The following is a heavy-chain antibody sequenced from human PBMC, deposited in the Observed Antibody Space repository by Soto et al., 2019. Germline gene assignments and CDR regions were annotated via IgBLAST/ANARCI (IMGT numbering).Heavy chain of an antibody. Sequence: SETLSLTCTVSGGSISSYYWSWIRQPPGKGLEWIGYIYYSGSTNYNPSLKSRVTISVDTSKNQFSLKLSSVTAEDTAVYYCASNWNDVWFDPWGQGTLVTVSS. CDR2: IYYSGST. J-gene: IGHJ5*02. CDR1: GGSISSYY. V-gene: IGHV4-59*08. D-gene: IGHD1-20*01. CDR3: ASNWNDVWFDP.